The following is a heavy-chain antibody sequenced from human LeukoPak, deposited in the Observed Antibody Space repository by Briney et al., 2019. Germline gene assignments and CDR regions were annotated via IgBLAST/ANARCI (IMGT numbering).Heavy chain of an antibody. J-gene: IGHJ4*02. CDR2: IIPIFGTA. V-gene: IGHV1-69*05. CDR3: AYTGDGYNPRYFDY. Sequence: SVKVSCKASGGTFSSYAISWVRQAPGQGLEWMGGIIPIFGTANYAQKLQGRVTMTTDTSTSTAYMELRSLRSDDTAVYYCAYTGDGYNPRYFDYWGQGTLVTVSS. D-gene: IGHD5-24*01. CDR1: GGTFSSYA.